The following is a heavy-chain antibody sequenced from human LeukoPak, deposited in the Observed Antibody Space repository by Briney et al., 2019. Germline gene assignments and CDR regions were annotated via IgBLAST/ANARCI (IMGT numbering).Heavy chain of an antibody. D-gene: IGHD3-10*01. Sequence: GGSLRLSCAASGFIFSNYGMHWVRQAPGKGLEWVSFIRYDGSHKHYADSVKGRFTISRENSKKTLYLQMNSLRPEDSAMYYCAKDLLKEGSYGSGIDWFDPWGQGAQVTVSS. CDR3: AKDLLKEGSYGSGIDWFDP. J-gene: IGHJ5*02. CDR2: IRYDGSHK. CDR1: GFIFSNYG. V-gene: IGHV3-30*02.